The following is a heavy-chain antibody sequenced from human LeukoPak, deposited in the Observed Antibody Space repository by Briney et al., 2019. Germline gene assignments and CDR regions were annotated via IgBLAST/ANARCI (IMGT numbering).Heavy chain of an antibody. J-gene: IGHJ6*04. Sequence: AGGSLRLSCAASGFTFSSYGMHWVRQAPGKGLEWVAIISYDGSNEYYADSVKGRFTISRDNSKNTLYLQMNSLRAADTAVYYCAELGITMIGGVWGKGTTVTISS. V-gene: IGHV3-30*04. CDR2: ISYDGSNE. CDR1: GFTFSSYG. CDR3: AELGITMIGGV. D-gene: IGHD3-10*02.